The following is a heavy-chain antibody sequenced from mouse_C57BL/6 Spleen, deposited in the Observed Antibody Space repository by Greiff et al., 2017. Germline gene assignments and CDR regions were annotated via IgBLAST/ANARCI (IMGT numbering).Heavy chain of an antibody. CDR1: GYTFPDYE. CDR3: TRSSVMVTTAMDD. CDR2: IDPETGGT. J-gene: IGHJ4*01. D-gene: IGHD2-2*01. Sequence: QVQLKQSGAELVRPGASVKLSCKASGYTFPDYEMHWVKQTPVHGLEWIGAIDPETGGTAYNQKFKGKAILTAYKSSSTAYMELRSLTSDDSAVYYCTRSSVMVTTAMDDWGQGTSVTVSS. V-gene: IGHV1-15*01.